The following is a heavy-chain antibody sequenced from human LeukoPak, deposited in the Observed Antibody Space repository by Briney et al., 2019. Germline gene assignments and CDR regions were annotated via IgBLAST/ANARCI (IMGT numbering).Heavy chain of an antibody. CDR2: MNPNSGNT. Sequence: ASVKVSCKASGYTFTSYDINWVRQATGQGLEWMGWMNPNSGNTGYAQKFQGRVTITRNTSISTAYMELSSLRSEDTAVYYCARSREVYYDSSGYPFDYWGQGTLVTVSS. CDR3: ARSREVYYDSSGYPFDY. D-gene: IGHD3-22*01. CDR1: GYTFTSYD. V-gene: IGHV1-8*03. J-gene: IGHJ4*02.